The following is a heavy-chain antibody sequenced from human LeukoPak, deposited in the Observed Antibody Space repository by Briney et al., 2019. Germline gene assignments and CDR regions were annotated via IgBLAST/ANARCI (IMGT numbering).Heavy chain of an antibody. CDR2: ISGSGGST. V-gene: IGHV3-23*01. CDR1: GFTFSSYG. CDR3: AKVGYCSSTSCPNDY. Sequence: PGGSLRLSCAASGFTFSSYGMHWVRQAPGKGLEWVSDISGSGGSTYYADSVKGRFTISRDNSKNTLYLQMNSLRAEDTAVYYCAKVGYCSSTSCPNDYWGQGTLVTVSS. J-gene: IGHJ4*02. D-gene: IGHD2-2*01.